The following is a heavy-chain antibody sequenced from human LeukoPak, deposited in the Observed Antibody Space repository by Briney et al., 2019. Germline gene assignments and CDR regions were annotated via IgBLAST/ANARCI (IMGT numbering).Heavy chain of an antibody. J-gene: IGHJ4*02. CDR1: GFTFSSYA. CDR3: GQLIGGGYCSGGSCYGDAY. Sequence: GGSLRLSCAASGFTFSSYAMHWVRQAPGKGLEWVAVISYDGSNKYYADSVKGRFTISRDNAKNSLYLQMNSLRAEDTAVYYCGQLIGGGYCSGGSCYGDAYWRQGTLVTVSS. CDR2: ISYDGSNK. V-gene: IGHV3-30-3*01. D-gene: IGHD2-15*01.